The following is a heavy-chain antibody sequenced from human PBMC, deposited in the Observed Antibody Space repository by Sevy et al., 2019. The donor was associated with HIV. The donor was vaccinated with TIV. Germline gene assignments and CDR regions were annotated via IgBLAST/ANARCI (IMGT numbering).Heavy chain of an antibody. CDR3: TTMEYFYDSYEYLDVDY. V-gene: IGHV1-24*01. CDR1: GYTLTKLS. D-gene: IGHD3-22*01. CDR2: FEPEDYET. Sequence: ASVKVSCKASGYTLTKLSMHWVRQAPGKGLEWMGGFEPEDYETIYAQKFQGRVTMTEDSSTDTAYMELSSLTSEDTAVYYCTTMEYFYDSYEYLDVDYWGQGTLVTVSS. J-gene: IGHJ4*02.